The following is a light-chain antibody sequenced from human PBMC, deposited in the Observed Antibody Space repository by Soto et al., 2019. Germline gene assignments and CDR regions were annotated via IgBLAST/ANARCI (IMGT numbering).Light chain of an antibody. J-gene: IGKJ3*01. CDR1: QSISSNY. Sequence: EIVLTQSPGTLSLSPGESVTLSCWASQSISSNYLAWYQQKPGQPPRLLISGSSIRATGIPKRFSGSASGTNFTLTISSLEPEDFAVFYCQQYGSSPFTFGPGTKVDIK. CDR2: GSS. CDR3: QQYGSSPFT. V-gene: IGKV3-20*01.